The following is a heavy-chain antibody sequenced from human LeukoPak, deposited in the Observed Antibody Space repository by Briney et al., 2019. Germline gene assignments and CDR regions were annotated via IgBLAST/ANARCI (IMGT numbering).Heavy chain of an antibody. CDR2: ISSSSSYI. CDR3: ARGRIAVAGGRSEYFDY. D-gene: IGHD6-19*01. J-gene: IGHJ4*02. V-gene: IGHV3-21*01. CDR1: GFTFSSYS. Sequence: GSLRLSCAASGFTFSSYSMNWVRQAPGKGLEWVSSISSSSSYIYYADSVKGRFTISRDNAKNSLYLQMNSLRAEDTAVYYCARGRIAVAGGRSEYFDYWGQGTLVTVSS.